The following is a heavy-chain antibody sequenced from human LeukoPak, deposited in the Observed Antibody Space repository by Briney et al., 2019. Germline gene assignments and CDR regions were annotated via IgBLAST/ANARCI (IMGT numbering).Heavy chain of an antibody. V-gene: IGHV3-30*04. CDR2: ISYDGSNK. D-gene: IGHD1-26*01. CDR1: GITFSSYA. Sequence: SGRSLRLSCEASGITFSSYAMHWVRQAPGKGLEWVAVISYDGSNKYYADSVKGRFTISRDNSKNTLYLQMNSLRGEDTAVYYCARDHDSGSYHVGGYWGQGTLVTVSS. CDR3: ARDHDSGSYHVGGY. J-gene: IGHJ4*02.